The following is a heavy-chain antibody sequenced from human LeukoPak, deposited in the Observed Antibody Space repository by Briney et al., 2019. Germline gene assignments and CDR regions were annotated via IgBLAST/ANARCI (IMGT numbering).Heavy chain of an antibody. J-gene: IGHJ4*02. CDR2: IYHSGST. V-gene: IGHV4-4*02. CDR1: GGSISSSNW. CDR3: VGRGALVPAARGFDY. D-gene: IGHD2-2*01. Sequence: SETLSLTCAVSGGSISSSNWWSWVRQPPGKGLEWIGEIYHSGSTNYNPSLKSRVTISVDTSKNQFSLKLSSVTAADTAVYYCVGRGALVPAARGFDYWGQGTLVTVSS.